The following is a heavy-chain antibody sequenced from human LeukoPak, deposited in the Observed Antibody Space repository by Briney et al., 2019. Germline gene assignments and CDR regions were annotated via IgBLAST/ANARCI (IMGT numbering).Heavy chain of an antibody. V-gene: IGHV3-11*01. CDR2: IGGSGRKI. J-gene: IGHJ6*02. CDR1: GFTFSDYY. Sequence: PGGSLRLSCAASGFTFSDYYINWIRQAPGKGLEWLAYIGGSGRKIDYADSVKGRFTISRDNAQNLLYLHMNNLRAEDSAIYYCARDLNVGMDVWGRGTTVTVSS. CDR3: ARDLNVGMDV.